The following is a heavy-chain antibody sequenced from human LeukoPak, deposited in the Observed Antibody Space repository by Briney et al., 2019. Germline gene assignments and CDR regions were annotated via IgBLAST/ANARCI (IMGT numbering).Heavy chain of an antibody. V-gene: IGHV3-72*01. CDR3: AREYYCRLDY. CDR2: IRNKANSYTT. CDR1: GFXFSDNY. J-gene: IGHJ4*02. D-gene: IGHD3-10*01. Sequence: GGSLRLSCAAPGFXFSDNYMDWVRQAPGKGLEWVGRIRNKANSYTTDYAASVRGRFTISRDDSKNSLYLEMNSLKTEDTAVYYCAREYYCRLDYWGRGTLVTVSS.